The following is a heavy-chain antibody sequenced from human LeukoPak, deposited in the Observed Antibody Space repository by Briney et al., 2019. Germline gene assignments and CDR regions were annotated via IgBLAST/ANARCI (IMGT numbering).Heavy chain of an antibody. CDR2: IYHSGST. V-gene: IGHV4-59*12. CDR3: ARVNSGSYLLRVSDAFDI. CDR1: GGSISSYY. J-gene: IGHJ3*02. Sequence: SETLSLTCTVSGGSISSYYWSWIRQPPGKGLEWIGEIYHSGSTNYNPSLKSRVAISVDKSKNQFSLKLSSVTAADTAVYYCARVNSGSYLLRVSDAFDIWGQGTLATVSS. D-gene: IGHD1-26*01.